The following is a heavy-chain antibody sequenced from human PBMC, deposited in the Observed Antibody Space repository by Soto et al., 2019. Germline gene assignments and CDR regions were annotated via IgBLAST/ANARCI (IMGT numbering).Heavy chain of an antibody. V-gene: IGHV1-69*02. D-gene: IGHD2-15*01. CDR3: AAVGSVVVAAFVDY. CDR1: GGTFSSYT. CDR2: IIPILGIA. J-gene: IGHJ4*02. Sequence: QVQLVQSGAEVKKPGSSVKVSCKASGGTFSSYTISWVRHAPGQGLEWMGRIIPILGIANYAQKFQGRVTITADKSTSTAYMELSSLRSEDTAVYYCAAVGSVVVAAFVDYWGQGTLVTVSS.